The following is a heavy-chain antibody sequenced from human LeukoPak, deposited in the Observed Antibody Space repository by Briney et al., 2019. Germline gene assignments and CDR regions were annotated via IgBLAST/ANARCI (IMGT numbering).Heavy chain of an antibody. J-gene: IGHJ4*02. V-gene: IGHV4-39*07. CDR1: GGSISSTSYY. CDR2: FYYTGSI. Sequence: SETLSLTCLASGGSISSTSYYWGWIRQSPGRGLEWIGSFYYTGSIFDNRSLRSRVTISIDMSKNQFSLRLTSVTAADTAVYYCARDYLSVGSGEGYWGRGILVTVSS. CDR3: ARDYLSVGSGEGY. D-gene: IGHD3-10*01.